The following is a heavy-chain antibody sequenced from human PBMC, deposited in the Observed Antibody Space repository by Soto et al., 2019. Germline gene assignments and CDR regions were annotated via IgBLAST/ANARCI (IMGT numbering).Heavy chain of an antibody. CDR2: IYYSGST. J-gene: IGHJ5*02. CDR1: GGSISSGDYY. D-gene: IGHD2-15*01. CDR3: ARGVQEEPRFWRGGLYWFDP. V-gene: IGHV4-30-4*01. Sequence: PSETLSLTCTVSGGSISSGDYYWSWIRQPPGKGLEWIGYIYYSGSTYYNPSLKSRVTISVDTSKNQFSLKLSSVTAAATAVYYWARGVQEEPRFWRGGLYWFDPWGQGTLVTVSS.